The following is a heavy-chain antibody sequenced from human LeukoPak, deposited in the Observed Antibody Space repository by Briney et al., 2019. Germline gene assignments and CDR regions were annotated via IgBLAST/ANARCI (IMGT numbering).Heavy chain of an antibody. CDR3: ATPKLEYGLFDH. J-gene: IGHJ4*02. Sequence: ASVKVSCKVSGYTLTELSMHWVRQAPGKGLEWMGGFDPEDGETIYAQKFQGRVTMTEDTSTDTAYMELSSLRSEDTAVYYCATPKLEYGLFDHWGQGTLVTVSS. D-gene: IGHD2/OR15-2a*01. V-gene: IGHV1-24*01. CDR1: GYTLTELS. CDR2: FDPEDGET.